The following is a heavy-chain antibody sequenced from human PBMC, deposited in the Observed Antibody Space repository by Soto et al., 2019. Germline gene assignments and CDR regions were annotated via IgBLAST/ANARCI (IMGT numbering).Heavy chain of an antibody. V-gene: IGHV4-39*01. CDR2: IYYSGST. CDR3: ARHAPNIVVVPAAIWWVDVRNLDGCFDY. CDR1: GGSISSSSYY. J-gene: IGHJ4*02. D-gene: IGHD2-2*02. Sequence: PSETLSLTCTVSGGSISSSSYYWGWIRQPPGKGLEWIGSIYYSGSTYYNPSLKSRVTISVDTSKNQFSLKLSSVTAADTAVYYCARHAPNIVVVPAAIWWVDVRNLDGCFDYWGQGTLVTVSS.